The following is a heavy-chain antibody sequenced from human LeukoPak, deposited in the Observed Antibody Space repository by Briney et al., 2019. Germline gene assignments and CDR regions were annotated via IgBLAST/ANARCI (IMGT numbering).Heavy chain of an antibody. CDR2: IYCSMST. J-gene: IGHJ3*02. CDR3: ARHALLRDAFDI. V-gene: IGHV4-59*08. CDR1: GGSISSYY. Sequence: SETLSLTCTVSGGSISSYYWSWIRQPPGKGLEWIGYIYCSMSTNYNPSLKSRVTISVDTSKNQFSLKLSSVTAADTAVYYCARHALLRDAFDIWGQGTMVTLSS. D-gene: IGHD3-10*01.